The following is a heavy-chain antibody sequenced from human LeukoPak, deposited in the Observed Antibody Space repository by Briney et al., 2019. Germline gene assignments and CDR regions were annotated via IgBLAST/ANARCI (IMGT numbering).Heavy chain of an antibody. J-gene: IGHJ6*03. D-gene: IGHD6-13*01. CDR2: MNPNSGNT. Sequence: ASVKVSCKASGYTFTSYDINRVRQATGQGLEWMGWMNPNSGNTGYAQKFQGRVTMTRDTSISTAYMELSSLRSEDTAVYYCARGVAAAGAIYYYYMDAWGKGTTVTVSS. CDR3: ARGVAAAGAIYYYYMDA. V-gene: IGHV1-8*01. CDR1: GYTFTSYD.